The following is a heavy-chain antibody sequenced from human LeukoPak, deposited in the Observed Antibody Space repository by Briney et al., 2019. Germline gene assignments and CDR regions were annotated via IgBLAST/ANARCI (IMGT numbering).Heavy chain of an antibody. V-gene: IGHV1-69*13. CDR1: GGTFSSYA. J-gene: IGHJ4*02. Sequence: ASVKVSCKASGGTFSSYAISWVRQAPGQGLEWKGGIIPIFGTANYAQKFQGRVTITADESTSTAYMELSSLRSEDTAVYYCARGLAYCGGDCSHPTNWGQGTLVTVSS. CDR3: ARGLAYCGGDCSHPTN. D-gene: IGHD2-21*02. CDR2: IIPIFGTA.